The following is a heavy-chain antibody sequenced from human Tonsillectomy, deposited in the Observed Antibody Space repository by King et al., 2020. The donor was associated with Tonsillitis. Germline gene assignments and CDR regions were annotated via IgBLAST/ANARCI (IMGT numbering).Heavy chain of an antibody. CDR1: GGSFSGYH. Sequence: HVQLQQWGAGLLKPSETPSLTCALYGGSFSGYHWTWIRQPPGKGLEWIGEVSHSGSTNYSPSLKSRVTMSVDTSKNQFSLRLSSLTAADTAVYFCAGGSISVWELLHYWGQGTQVTVSS. V-gene: IGHV4-34*01. CDR3: AGGSISVWELLHY. D-gene: IGHD1-26*01. J-gene: IGHJ4*02. CDR2: VSHSGST.